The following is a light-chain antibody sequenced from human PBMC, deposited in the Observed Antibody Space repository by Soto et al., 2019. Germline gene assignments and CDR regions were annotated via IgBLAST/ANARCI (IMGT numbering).Light chain of an antibody. CDR1: QSVSTSF. J-gene: IGKJ5*01. Sequence: IVLTQSPATLSLSPGERATLSCRASQSVSTSFLAWYQQKPGQAPRLLIHGASSRATGIPDRISGSGSGTDFTLTISRLEPEDFAVYYCQQYGSSPITFGQGTRLEI. CDR3: QQYGSSPIT. CDR2: GAS. V-gene: IGKV3-20*01.